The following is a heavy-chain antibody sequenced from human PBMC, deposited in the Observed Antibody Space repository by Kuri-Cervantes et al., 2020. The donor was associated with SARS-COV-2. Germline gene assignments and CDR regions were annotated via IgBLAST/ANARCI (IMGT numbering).Heavy chain of an antibody. J-gene: IGHJ4*02. CDR1: GGSISSYY. V-gene: IGHV4-59*01. Sequence: SETLSLTCTVSGGSISSYYWSWIRQAPGKGLEWIGFIYYTGATTYNPSLKSRVTTSVETSKNQFSLKPSSATAADTAVYYCARGYYDSSGYSNPFDSWGQGVLVTVSS. D-gene: IGHD3-22*01. CDR3: ARGYYDSSGYSNPFDS. CDR2: IYYTGAT.